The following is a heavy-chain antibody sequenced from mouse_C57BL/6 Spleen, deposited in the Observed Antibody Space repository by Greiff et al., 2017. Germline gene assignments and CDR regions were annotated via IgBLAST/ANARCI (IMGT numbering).Heavy chain of an antibody. J-gene: IGHJ4*01. CDR1: GYTFTDYE. CDR2: IDPETGGT. Sequence: LVESGAELVRPGASVTLSCKASGYTFTDYEMHWVKQTPVHGLEWIGAIDPETGGTAYNQKFKGKAILTADKSSSTAYMELRSLTSEDSAVYYCTRSRSTTHYAMDYWGQGTSVTVSS. V-gene: IGHV1-15*01. CDR3: TRSRSTTHYAMDY. D-gene: IGHD6-1*01.